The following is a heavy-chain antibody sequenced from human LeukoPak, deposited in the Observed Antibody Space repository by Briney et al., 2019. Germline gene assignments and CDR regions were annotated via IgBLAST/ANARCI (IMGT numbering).Heavy chain of an antibody. CDR2: INHSGST. V-gene: IGHV4-34*01. CDR1: GWSFSGYY. CDR3: ARGYYDILTGYYPFDY. Sequence: SGTLSLTCAVYGWSFSGYYWSWIRQPPGKGLEWIGEINHSGSTNYNPSLKSRVTISVDTSKNQFSLKLSSVTAADTAVYYCARGYYDILTGYYPFDYWGQGTLVTVSS. J-gene: IGHJ4*02. D-gene: IGHD3-9*01.